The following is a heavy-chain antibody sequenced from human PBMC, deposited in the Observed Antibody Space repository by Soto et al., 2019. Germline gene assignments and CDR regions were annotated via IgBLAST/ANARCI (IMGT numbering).Heavy chain of an antibody. CDR3: ARIRTGTMLKMDV. Sequence: GESLKISCAASGFTFSSYSMNWVRQAPGKGLEWVSSISSSSSYIYYADSVKGRFTISRDNAKNSLYLQMNSLRAEDTAVYYCARIRTGTMLKMDVWGQGTTVTVSS. V-gene: IGHV3-21*01. CDR1: GFTFSSYS. CDR2: ISSSSSYI. J-gene: IGHJ6*02. D-gene: IGHD1-7*01.